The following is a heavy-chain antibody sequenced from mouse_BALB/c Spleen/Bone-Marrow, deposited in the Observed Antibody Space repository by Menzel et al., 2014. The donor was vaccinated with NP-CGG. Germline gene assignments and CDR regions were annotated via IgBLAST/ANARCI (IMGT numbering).Heavy chain of an antibody. CDR1: GFNIKDTY. D-gene: IGHD2-3*01. Sequence: VQLQQSGAEPVKPGASVKLSCTASGFNIKDTYMHWVKQRPEQGLEWIGRIDPANGNTKYDPKFQGKATITADTSSNTAYLQLSSLTSEDTAVYYCVRGHGCYVGYYFDNWGQGTTRTVSS. V-gene: IGHV14-3*02. CDR3: VRGHGCYVGYYFDN. CDR2: IDPANGNT. J-gene: IGHJ2*01.